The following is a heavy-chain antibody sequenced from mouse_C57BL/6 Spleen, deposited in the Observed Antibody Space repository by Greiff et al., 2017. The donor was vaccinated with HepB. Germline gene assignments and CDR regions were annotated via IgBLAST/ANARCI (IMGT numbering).Heavy chain of an antibody. Sequence: VQLQQSGAELVKPGASVKISCKASGYAFSSYWMNWVKQRPGKGLEWIGQIYPGDGDTNYNGKFKGKATLTADKSSSTAYMQLSSLTTEDSAIYYCARRPYGSSYYFDYWGQGTTLTVSS. CDR3: ARRPYGSSYYFDY. D-gene: IGHD1-1*01. CDR2: IYPGDGDT. V-gene: IGHV1-80*01. CDR1: GYAFSSYW. J-gene: IGHJ2*01.